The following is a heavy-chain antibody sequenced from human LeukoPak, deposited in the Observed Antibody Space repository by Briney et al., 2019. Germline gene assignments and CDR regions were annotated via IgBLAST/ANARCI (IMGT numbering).Heavy chain of an antibody. J-gene: IGHJ4*02. V-gene: IGHV4-61*02. CDR1: GGSISSGSYY. CDR3: ARNIGSCYSCFDY. CDR2: IYTSGST. Sequence: SETLSLTCTVSGGSISSGSYYWSWIRQPAGKGLEWFGRIYTSGSTNYNPSLKSRVTISVDTSKNQFSLKLSSVTAADTAVYYCARNIGSCYSCFDYWGQGTLVTVSS. D-gene: IGHD2-15*01.